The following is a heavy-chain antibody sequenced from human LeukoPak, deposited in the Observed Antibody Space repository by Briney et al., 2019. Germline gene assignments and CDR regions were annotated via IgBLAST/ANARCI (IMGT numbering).Heavy chain of an antibody. CDR2: IYYSGST. CDR3: ARSIPVPYSSGWFDY. V-gene: IGHV4-59*01. CDR1: GGSISSYY. J-gene: IGHJ4*02. D-gene: IGHD6-19*01. Sequence: PSETLSLTCTVSGGSISSYYWSWIRQPPGKGLEWIGYIYYSGSTNYNPSLKSRVTIPVDTSKNQFSLKLSSVTAADTAVYYCARSIPVPYSSGWFDYWGQGTLVTVSS.